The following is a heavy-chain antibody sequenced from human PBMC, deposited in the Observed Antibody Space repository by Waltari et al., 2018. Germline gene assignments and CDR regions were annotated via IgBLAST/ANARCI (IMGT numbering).Heavy chain of an antibody. CDR3: ARGSRFDP. V-gene: IGHV3-30-3*01. J-gene: IGHJ5*02. CDR1: GFNYSSDS. Sequence: QVQLVDSGGGGVHPGRSLRLYCAASGFNYSSDSMHGVRQAPGKGLECVAVISYDGSNKYYADSVKGRFTISRDNSKNTLYLQMNSLRAEDTAVYYCARGSRFDPWGQGTLVTVSS. CDR2: ISYDGSNK.